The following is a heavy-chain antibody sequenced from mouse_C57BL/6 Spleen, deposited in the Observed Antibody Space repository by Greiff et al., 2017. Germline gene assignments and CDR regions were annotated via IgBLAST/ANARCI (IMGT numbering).Heavy chain of an antibody. V-gene: IGHV1-15*01. Sequence: VQLQQSGAELVRPGASVTLSCKASGYTFTDYEMHWVKQTPVHGLEWIGAIDPETGGTAYNQKFKGKAILTADKSSSTAYMELRSLTSEDSAVYYGRGITTVVGHWYFDVWGTGTTVTVSS. J-gene: IGHJ1*03. CDR3: RGITTVVGHWYFDV. CDR1: GYTFTDYE. D-gene: IGHD1-1*01. CDR2: IDPETGGT.